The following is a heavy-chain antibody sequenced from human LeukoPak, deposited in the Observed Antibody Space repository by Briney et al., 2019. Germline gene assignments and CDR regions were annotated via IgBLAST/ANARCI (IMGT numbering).Heavy chain of an antibody. CDR2: ISASGSST. Sequence: EPGGSLRLSCAASGFSFGSYAMSWVRLAPGKGLEWVSSISASGSSTFYADSAKGRFTIFRDNSKNSLYLQMNSLRAEDTAVYYCARDSSAYYYDSSGYSPHFDYWGQGTLVTVSS. J-gene: IGHJ4*02. CDR3: ARDSSAYYYDSSGYSPHFDY. D-gene: IGHD3-22*01. V-gene: IGHV3-23*01. CDR1: GFSFGSYA.